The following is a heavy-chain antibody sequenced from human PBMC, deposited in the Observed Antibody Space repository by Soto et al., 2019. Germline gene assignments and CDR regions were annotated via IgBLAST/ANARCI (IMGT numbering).Heavy chain of an antibody. V-gene: IGHV4-59*01. CDR3: ARSVAVPGAHIDY. CDR2: VYYTGST. J-gene: IGHJ4*02. D-gene: IGHD6-19*01. Sequence: SETLSLTCSVSGGSISGSYWSWIRQSPGKGPEWLGYVYYTGSTNYSPSLRSRVSISVDTSKNEFSLRLSSVTAADTAVYFCARSVAVPGAHIDYWGQGTQVTVSS. CDR1: GGSISGSY.